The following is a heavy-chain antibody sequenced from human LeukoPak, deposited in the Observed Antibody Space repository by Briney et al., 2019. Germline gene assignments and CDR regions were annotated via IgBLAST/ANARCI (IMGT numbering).Heavy chain of an antibody. D-gene: IGHD3-10*01. Sequence: ETLSLTCTVSGGSIRSYYWSWIRQPPGKGLEWIGYIYYSGSTNYNPSLKSRVTISVDTSKNQFSLKLSSVTAADTAVYYCARGLWFGELSIYYYYYMDVWGKGTTVTVSS. CDR3: ARGLWFGELSIYYYYYMDV. J-gene: IGHJ6*03. CDR1: GGSIRSYY. V-gene: IGHV4-59*01. CDR2: IYYSGST.